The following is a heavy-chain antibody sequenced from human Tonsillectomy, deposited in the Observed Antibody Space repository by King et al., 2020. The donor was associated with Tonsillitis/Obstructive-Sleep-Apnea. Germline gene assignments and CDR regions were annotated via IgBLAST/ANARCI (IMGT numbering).Heavy chain of an antibody. CDR2: IWYDGSNK. Sequence: VQLVESGGGVVQPGRSLRLSCAASGFTFSSYGLHWVRQAPGKGLEWVAVIWYDGSNKYYADSVKGQFTISRDNSKNTLYLQMNSLRAEATAVYYCARDGFNAFDIWGQGTMVTVSS. V-gene: IGHV3-33*01. J-gene: IGHJ3*02. CDR3: ARDGFNAFDI. CDR1: GFTFSSYG.